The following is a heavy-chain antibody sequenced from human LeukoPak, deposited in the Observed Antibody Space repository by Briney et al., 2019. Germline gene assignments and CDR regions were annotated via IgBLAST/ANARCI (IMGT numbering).Heavy chain of an antibody. CDR3: AREWQGGIAAAGTRIEGDY. V-gene: IGHV3-7*01. D-gene: IGHD6-13*01. J-gene: IGHJ4*02. Sequence: GGSVRLSCAVSGFSVSGYWMTWVRQAPGKGLEWVANIKQDGSEKNYVDSVKGGFTISRDTAENSLFLQMISLRVEDTAVYYCAREWQGGIAAAGTRIEGDYWGQGTLVAVSS. CDR2: IKQDGSEK. CDR1: GFSVSGYW.